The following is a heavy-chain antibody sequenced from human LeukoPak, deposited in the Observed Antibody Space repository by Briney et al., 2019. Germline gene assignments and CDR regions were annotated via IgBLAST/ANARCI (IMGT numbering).Heavy chain of an antibody. CDR1: GGSISSSSYY. Sequence: SETLSLTCTVSGGSISSSSYYWGWIRQSPGKGLEWIGYIYYSGSTNYNPSLKSRVTISVDTSKNQFSLKLSSVTAADTAVYYCAREYSGSYYFDYWGQGTLVTVSS. J-gene: IGHJ4*02. D-gene: IGHD1-26*01. CDR3: AREYSGSYYFDY. V-gene: IGHV4-61*05. CDR2: IYYSGST.